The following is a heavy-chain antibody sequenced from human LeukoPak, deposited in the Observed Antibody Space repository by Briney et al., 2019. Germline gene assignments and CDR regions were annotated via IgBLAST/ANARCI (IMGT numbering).Heavy chain of an antibody. CDR1: GGSISSSSYY. CDR3: ARSPTYYYDSSGLLDAFDI. D-gene: IGHD3-22*01. Sequence: SETLSLNCTVSGGSISSSSYYWGWIRQPPGKGLEWIGSIYYSGSTYYNPSLKSRVTISVDTSKNQFSLKLSSVTAADTAVYYCARSPTYYYDSSGLLDAFDIWGQGTMVTVSS. CDR2: IYYSGST. J-gene: IGHJ3*02. V-gene: IGHV4-39*01.